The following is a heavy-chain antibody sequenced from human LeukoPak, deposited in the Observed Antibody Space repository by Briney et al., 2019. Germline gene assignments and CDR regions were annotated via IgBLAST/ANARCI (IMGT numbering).Heavy chain of an antibody. V-gene: IGHV3-30-3*01. D-gene: IGHD1-26*01. CDR2: ISYDGSNK. CDR1: GFTFSSYA. Sequence: PGRSLRLSCAASGFTFSSYAMHWVRQAPGKGLEWVAVISYDGSNKYYADSVKGRFTISRDNSKNTLYLQMNSLRAEDTAVYYCARDSGSYCFDYWGQGTLVTVSS. CDR3: ARDSGSYCFDY. J-gene: IGHJ4*02.